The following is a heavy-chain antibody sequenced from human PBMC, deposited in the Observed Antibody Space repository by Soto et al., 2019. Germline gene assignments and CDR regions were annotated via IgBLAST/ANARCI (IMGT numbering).Heavy chain of an antibody. J-gene: IGHJ6*02. CDR1: GFTFRSYA. V-gene: IGHV3-30-3*01. Sequence: SLRLSCAASGFTFRSYAMHWVRRAPGKGLEWVAVISYDGGNKYYAESVKGRFTISRDNSKNRLHLQMNSLRAEDTAVFYCATIYHYDFWSGYYSPQYYGVDVWGQGTTVTVSS. D-gene: IGHD3-3*01. CDR3: ATIYHYDFWSGYYSPQYYGVDV. CDR2: ISYDGGNK.